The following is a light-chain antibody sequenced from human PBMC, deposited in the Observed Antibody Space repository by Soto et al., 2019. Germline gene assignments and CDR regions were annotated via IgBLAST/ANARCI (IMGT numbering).Light chain of an antibody. V-gene: IGKV1-5*01. CDR2: DAS. Sequence: DIQMTQSPSTLSASVGDRVTITCRASQSISRWLAWYQQKPGKAPKVLIYDASSLESGVPSRFSGSGSGTEFTLTISSLEPEDFAVYYCQQRSNWPPKITFGQGTRLEIK. J-gene: IGKJ5*01. CDR3: QQRSNWPPKIT. CDR1: QSISRW.